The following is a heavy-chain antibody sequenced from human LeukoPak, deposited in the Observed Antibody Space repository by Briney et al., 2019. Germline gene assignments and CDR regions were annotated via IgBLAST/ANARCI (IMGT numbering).Heavy chain of an antibody. CDR2: INPNSGGT. D-gene: IGHD6-13*01. Sequence: GASVKVSCKASGYTFTGYYMHWVRQAPGQGLEWMGGINPNSGGTNYAQKFQGRVTMTTDTSIITAYMELSRLGSDDTAVYYCARGRDSRAPEYYGMDVWGQGTTVTVSS. CDR1: GYTFTGYY. CDR3: ARGRDSRAPEYYGMDV. J-gene: IGHJ6*02. V-gene: IGHV1-2*02.